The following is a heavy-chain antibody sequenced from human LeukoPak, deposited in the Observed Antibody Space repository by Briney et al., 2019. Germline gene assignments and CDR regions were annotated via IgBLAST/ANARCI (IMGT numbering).Heavy chain of an antibody. J-gene: IGHJ4*02. Sequence: GGSLRLSCAASGFTFDDYATHWVRQGPGKSLEWVSLINENGDIAYYGDSVRGRFTVSRDNAKNSLYLQMNSLTTEDTALYYCAKARWEPNFDYWGQGTLVTVSS. D-gene: IGHD1-26*01. CDR1: GFTFDDYA. CDR2: INENGDIA. CDR3: AKARWEPNFDY. V-gene: IGHV3-43*02.